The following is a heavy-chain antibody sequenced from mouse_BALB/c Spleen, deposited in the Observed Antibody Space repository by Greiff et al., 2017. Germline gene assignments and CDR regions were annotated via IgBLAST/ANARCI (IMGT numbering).Heavy chain of an antibody. Sequence: VQLQQSGAELVKPGASVKLSCKTSGYTFTSYWIQWVKQRPGQGLGWIGEIFPGTGTTYYNEKFKGKATLTIDTSSSTAYMQLSSLTSEDSAVYFCAREYGGYFDYGGQGTTLTVSS. D-gene: IGHD1-1*01. CDR3: AREYGGYFDY. CDR2: IFPGTGTT. J-gene: IGHJ2*01. CDR1: GYTFTSYW. V-gene: IGHV1S132*01.